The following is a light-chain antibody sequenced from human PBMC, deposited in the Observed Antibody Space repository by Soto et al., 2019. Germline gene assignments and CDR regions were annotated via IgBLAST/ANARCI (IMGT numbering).Light chain of an antibody. CDR2: YAS. Sequence: ENVSSQSPSTLSVSTGDRVTLYCRASWGSSANLAWYRQKPGQTPRLLVYYASAGASGVPARFRGSGSGTEFTLTISSLQPEDFAVYYCQQFDSSPWTFGQGTKVDIK. J-gene: IGKJ1*01. V-gene: IGKV3-15*01. CDR1: WGSSAN. CDR3: QQFDSSPWT.